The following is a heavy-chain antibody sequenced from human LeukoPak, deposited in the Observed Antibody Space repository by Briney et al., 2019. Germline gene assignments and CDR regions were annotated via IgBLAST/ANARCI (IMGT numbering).Heavy chain of an antibody. CDR1: GFTFSSDA. V-gene: IGHV3-23*01. J-gene: IGHJ4*02. D-gene: IGHD1-26*01. Sequence: GGSLRLSCAASGFTFSSDAMSWVRQAPGKGLEWVSAISGSGGSTYYADSVKGRFTISRDNSKNTLYLQMNSLRAEDTAVYYCAKGDSGSYFYYFDYWGQGTLVTVSS. CDR3: AKGDSGSYFYYFDY. CDR2: ISGSGGST.